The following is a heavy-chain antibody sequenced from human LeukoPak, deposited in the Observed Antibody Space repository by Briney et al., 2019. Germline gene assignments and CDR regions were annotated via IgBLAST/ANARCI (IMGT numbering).Heavy chain of an antibody. V-gene: IGHV3-20*04. CDR3: ARGTLKAAATDFDY. CDR1: GFTFDDYG. D-gene: IGHD6-13*01. CDR2: INWNGGST. J-gene: IGHJ4*02. Sequence: GGSLRLSCAASGFTFDDYGMSWVRQAPGKGLEWVSGINWNGGSTGYADSVKGRITISRDNAKNSLYLQMNSLRAEDTALYYCARGTLKAAATDFDYWGQGTLVTVSS.